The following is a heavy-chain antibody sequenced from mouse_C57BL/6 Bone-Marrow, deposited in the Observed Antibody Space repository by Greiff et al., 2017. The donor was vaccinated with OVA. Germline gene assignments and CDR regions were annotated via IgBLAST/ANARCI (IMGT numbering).Heavy chain of an antibody. V-gene: IGHV5-16*01. Sequence: EVQLVESEGGLVQPGSSMKLSCTASGFTFSDYYMAWVRQVPEKGLEWVANINYDGSSTYYLDSLKSRFIISRDNAKNILYLQMSSLKSEDTATYYCARDHSNYVFYFDYWGQGTTLTVSS. D-gene: IGHD2-5*01. CDR3: ARDHSNYVFYFDY. CDR1: GFTFSDYY. J-gene: IGHJ2*01. CDR2: INYDGSST.